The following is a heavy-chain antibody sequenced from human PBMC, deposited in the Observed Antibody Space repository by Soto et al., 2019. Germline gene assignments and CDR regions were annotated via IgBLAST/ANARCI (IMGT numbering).Heavy chain of an antibody. CDR1: GFTFSLYA. V-gene: IGHV3-23*01. CDR2: ISNSGGAT. Sequence: EVQLLESGGGLVQPGGSLRLSCAASGFTFSLYAMGWVRQAPGQWLEWVSTISNSGGATSCAKSAKGRFTISRDNSKNTLFLQLNSLTAEDTAVFLGARHNSVVNSGFDIWGQGTLITGSS. J-gene: IGHJ3*02. CDR3: ARHNSVVNSGFDI. D-gene: IGHD5-12*01.